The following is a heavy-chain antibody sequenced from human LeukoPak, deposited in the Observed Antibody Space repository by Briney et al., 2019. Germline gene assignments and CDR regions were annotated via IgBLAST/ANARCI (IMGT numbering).Heavy chain of an antibody. CDR2: IMPVLDTG. V-gene: IGHV1-69*06. CDR3: AARDSGNDLLSYHGMDV. D-gene: IGHD1-1*01. Sequence: SVKVSCKASGGSLRRYVFAWVRQAPGQGLEWMGGIMPVLDTGSYAQGFQGRVTITADRSTSTAYMELRSLRPEDTALYYCAARDSGNDLLSYHGMDVWGNGTTVTVSS. CDR1: GGSLRRYV. J-gene: IGHJ6*04.